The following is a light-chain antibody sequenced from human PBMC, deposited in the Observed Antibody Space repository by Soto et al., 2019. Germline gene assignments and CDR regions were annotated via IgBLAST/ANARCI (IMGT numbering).Light chain of an antibody. J-gene: IGKJ2*01. CDR3: QLFGSSFYT. Sequence: EIVLTQSPGTLSLSPGERATLSCRASQSVSSTYLAWYQQKPGQAPRLLIFGASSRATGIPDWFSGSGSGTDFTLTISRLEPEDFAVYYCQLFGSSFYTFGQGTKLEVK. CDR2: GAS. CDR1: QSVSSTY. V-gene: IGKV3-20*01.